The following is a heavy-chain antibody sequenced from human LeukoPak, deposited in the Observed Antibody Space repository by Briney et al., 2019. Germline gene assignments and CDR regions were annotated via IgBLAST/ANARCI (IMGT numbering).Heavy chain of an antibody. J-gene: IGHJ6*03. CDR3: ARDSGYGDFYYYYYYMDV. D-gene: IGHD4-17*01. CDR1: GGSFSGYY. CDR2: INHSGST. Sequence: SETLSLTCAVYGGSFSGYYWSWIRQPPGKGLEWIGEINHSGSTNYNPSLKSRVTISVDTSKNQFPLKLSSVTAADTAVYYCARDSGYGDFYYYYYYMDVWGKGTTVTISS. V-gene: IGHV4-34*01.